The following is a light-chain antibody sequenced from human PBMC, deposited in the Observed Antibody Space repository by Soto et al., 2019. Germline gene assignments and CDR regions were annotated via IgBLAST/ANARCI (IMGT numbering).Light chain of an antibody. Sequence: SYELTQPPSVSVAPGQTASISCGGNNIGIKDVYWYQQQPGQAPVLDIYDNRDRPSGIPERFSGSNSGNTATLTISRVEAGDEADYYCQVWDTSSDHPVFGGGTKVTVL. CDR2: DNR. CDR1: NIGIKD. J-gene: IGLJ2*01. CDR3: QVWDTSSDHPV. V-gene: IGLV3-21*01.